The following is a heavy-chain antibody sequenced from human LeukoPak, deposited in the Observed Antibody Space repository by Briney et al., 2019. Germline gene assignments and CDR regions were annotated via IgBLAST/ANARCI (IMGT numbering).Heavy chain of an antibody. J-gene: IGHJ4*02. V-gene: IGHV4-34*01. Sequence: SETLSLTCAVYGGSFSGYYWSLIRQPPGKGLEWIGEINHSGSTNYNPSLKSRVTISVDTSKNQFSLKLSSVTAADTAVYYCARASYYGSGSFGYWGQGTLVTVSS. CDR3: ARASYYGSGSFGY. CDR1: GGSFSGYY. D-gene: IGHD3-10*01. CDR2: INHSGST.